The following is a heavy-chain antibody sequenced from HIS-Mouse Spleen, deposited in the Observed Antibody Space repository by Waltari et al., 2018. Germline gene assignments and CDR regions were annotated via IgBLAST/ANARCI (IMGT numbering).Heavy chain of an antibody. V-gene: IGHV4-59*08. J-gene: IGHJ5*02. CDR3: ARHYYDFWSGYPRGWFDP. Sequence: QVQLQESGPGLVKPSETLSLTCTVPGGSISSYYWTCIRQPPGQGLEWIGYIYYSGSTNYNPSLKSRVTISVDTSKTQFSLKLSSVTAADTAVYYCARHYYDFWSGYPRGWFDPWGQGTLVTVSS. CDR1: GGSISSYY. D-gene: IGHD3-3*01. CDR2: IYYSGST.